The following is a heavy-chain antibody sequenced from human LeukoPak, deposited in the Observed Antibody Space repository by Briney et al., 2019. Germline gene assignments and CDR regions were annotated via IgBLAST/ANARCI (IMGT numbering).Heavy chain of an antibody. D-gene: IGHD3-3*01. CDR3: ARDLTHYDFWSGPPDQPY. CDR2: ISSGSRTI. CDR1: GFSFITYS. Sequence: GGSLRLSCEASGFSFITYSMNWVRQAPGKGLEWVSYISSGSRTIYYADSVKGRFTISRDNAKNSLYLQMNSLRAEDTAIYYCARDLTHYDFWSGPPDQPYWGQGTLVTVSS. V-gene: IGHV3-48*01. J-gene: IGHJ4*02.